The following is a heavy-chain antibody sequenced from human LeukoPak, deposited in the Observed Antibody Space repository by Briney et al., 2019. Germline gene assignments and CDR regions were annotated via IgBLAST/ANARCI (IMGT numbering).Heavy chain of an antibody. J-gene: IGHJ4*02. CDR2: INPNSGGT. D-gene: IGHD3-10*01. CDR3: ASPILLWFGESYY. CDR1: GYTFTGYY. Sequence: ASVKVSCKASGYTFTGYYMHWVRQAPGQGLEWMGRINPNSGGTNYAQKFQGRVTMTRDTSISTAYMELSRLRSDDTAVYYCASPILLWFGESYYWGQGTLVTVSS. V-gene: IGHV1-2*06.